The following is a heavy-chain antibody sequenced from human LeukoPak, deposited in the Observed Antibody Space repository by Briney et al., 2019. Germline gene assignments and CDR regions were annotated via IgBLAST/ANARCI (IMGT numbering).Heavy chain of an antibody. V-gene: IGHV4-59*08. CDR2: IFYSGSA. CDR1: GGSISNFY. CDR3: ARGNGWYYP. Sequence: SETLSLTCTVSGGSISNFYWSWIRQPPGKGLEWIGYIFYSGSANYNPSLKSRVTISVDTSKNQFSLRLTSVTAADTAVYCCARGNGWYYPWGQGTLVTVSS. J-gene: IGHJ5*02. D-gene: IGHD6-19*01.